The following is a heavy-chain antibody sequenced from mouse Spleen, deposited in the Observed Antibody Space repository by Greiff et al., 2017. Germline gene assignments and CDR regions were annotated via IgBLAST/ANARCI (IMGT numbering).Heavy chain of an antibody. V-gene: IGHV1-54*01. J-gene: IGHJ3*01. D-gene: IGHD2-1*01. CDR1: GYAFTNYL. CDR2: INTGSGGT. CDR3: AREGKPFAY. Sequence: VQLLQSGAGLVRPGTSVKLSCAASGYAFTNYLIEWVRQRPGQGLEWIGLINTGSGGTNYNETFKGQVTLTADKSTSTAFLQLRSLTSEDYAVYYRAREGKPFAYWGQGTLVTVSA.